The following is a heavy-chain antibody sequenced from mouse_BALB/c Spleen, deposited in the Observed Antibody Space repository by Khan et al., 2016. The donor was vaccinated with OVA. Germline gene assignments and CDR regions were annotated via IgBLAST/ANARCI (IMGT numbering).Heavy chain of an antibody. CDR3: ARFTTATGNYYVMDY. J-gene: IGHJ4*01. CDR1: GFSLTYYG. V-gene: IGHV2-3*01. D-gene: IGHD1-2*01. CDR2: IWGDGAT. Sequence: QMQLEESGLGLVAPSQSLSITCTVSGFSLTYYGVNWVRQPPGKGLEWLGVIWGDGATNHHSGLKSRLSITKDTSKSQVFLKLNSLQTDDTATYCCARFTTATGNYYVMDYWGQGTSVTVSS.